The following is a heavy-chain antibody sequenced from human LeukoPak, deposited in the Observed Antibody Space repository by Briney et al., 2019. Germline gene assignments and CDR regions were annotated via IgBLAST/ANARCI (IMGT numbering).Heavy chain of an antibody. CDR3: AKYYYDSSGYYDAAPLDS. D-gene: IGHD3-22*01. CDR2: XXXXGXXX. J-gene: IGHJ4*02. Sequence: PGGSLRLSCAGSGFTFSTYAXXXXXXXXXXXXXXXXXXXXXGXXXXYADSXXXXXXXXRDNSXNTVYLQMIGLRGEDTAVYFCAKYYYDSSGYYDAAPLDSWGQGTLVTVFS. V-gene: IGHV3-23*01. CDR1: GFTFSTYA.